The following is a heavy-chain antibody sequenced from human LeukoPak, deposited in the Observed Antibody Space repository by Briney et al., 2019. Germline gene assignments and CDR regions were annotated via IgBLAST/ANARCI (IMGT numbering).Heavy chain of an antibody. CDR2: IWYDGSNK. CDR1: GFTFSSYG. Sequence: GRSLRLSCAASGFTFSSYGMHWVRQAPGKGLEWVAAIWYDGSNKYYADSVKGRFTISRDNSKNTLYLQMNSLRAEDTAVYYCAKVGPDAFDIWGQGTMVTVSS. J-gene: IGHJ3*02. V-gene: IGHV3-33*06. CDR3: AKVGPDAFDI.